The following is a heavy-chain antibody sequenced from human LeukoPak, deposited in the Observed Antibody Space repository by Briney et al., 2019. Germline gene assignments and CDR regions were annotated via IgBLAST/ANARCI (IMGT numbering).Heavy chain of an antibody. Sequence: SETLSLTCAVYGGSFSGYYWGWIRQPPGKGLEWIGSIYYSGSTYYNPSLKSRVTISVDTSKNQFSLQLRSVTAADTAMFYCARHVRSGWLLDYWGQGTLVTVSS. D-gene: IGHD6-19*01. V-gene: IGHV4-39*01. J-gene: IGHJ4*02. CDR3: ARHVRSGWLLDY. CDR1: GGSFSGYY. CDR2: IYYSGST.